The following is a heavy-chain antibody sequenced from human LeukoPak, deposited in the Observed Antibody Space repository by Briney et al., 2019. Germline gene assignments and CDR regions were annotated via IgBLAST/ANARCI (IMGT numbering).Heavy chain of an antibody. D-gene: IGHD2-21*02. CDR2: INPNSGAT. J-gene: IGHJ3*01. CDR1: GYPFTGYF. Sequence: ASVKVSCKASGYPFTGYFMHWVRQAPGQGLEWMGCINPNSGATSYMQKFQGRVSMTRDTSITTAYMELSGLRGDDTAVYYCATHGCGCDCYFGCYLCGQGTVVSVSS. CDR3: ATHGCGCDCYFGCYL. V-gene: IGHV1-2*02.